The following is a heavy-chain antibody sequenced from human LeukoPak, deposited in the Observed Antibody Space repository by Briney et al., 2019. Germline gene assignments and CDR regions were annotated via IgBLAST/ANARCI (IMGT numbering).Heavy chain of an antibody. Sequence: SETLSLTCSVSGASISAYHWSWIRQPAGKGLEWIGRIYSSGRTNYIPSLKSRLTMSVDTSKNQFSLKLNSVTAADTAVFYCARDYSYPDYWGQGTLVTVSS. CDR1: GASISAYH. D-gene: IGHD5-18*01. CDR3: ARDYSYPDY. V-gene: IGHV4-4*07. J-gene: IGHJ4*02. CDR2: IYSSGRT.